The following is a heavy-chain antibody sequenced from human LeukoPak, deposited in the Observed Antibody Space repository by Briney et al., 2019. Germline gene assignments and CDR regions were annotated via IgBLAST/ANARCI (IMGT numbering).Heavy chain of an antibody. Sequence: EASVTVSYKTFGYTFIEYSINWLRQAPGQGLEWMGWISAYNGNTNYAQKLQGRVTITTDTSTSTAYMELRSLRSDDTAVYYCARISSGVDYWGQGTLVTVSS. CDR3: ARISSGVDY. D-gene: IGHD6-19*01. V-gene: IGHV1-18*01. J-gene: IGHJ4*02. CDR1: GYTFIEYS. CDR2: ISAYNGNT.